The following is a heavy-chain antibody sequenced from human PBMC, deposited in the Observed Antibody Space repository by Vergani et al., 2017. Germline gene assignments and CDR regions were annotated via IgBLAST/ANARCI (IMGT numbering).Heavy chain of an antibody. Sequence: QVQLQQWGAGLLKPSETLSLTCAVYGGSFSGYYWSWIRQPPGKGLEWIGEINHSGSTNYNPSLKSRVTISVDTSKNQFSLKLSSVTAADTAVYYCAIRGIAAASGSADRGLDVWGKGTTVTVSS. V-gene: IGHV4-34*01. CDR2: INHSGST. J-gene: IGHJ6*04. D-gene: IGHD6-13*01. CDR1: GGSFSGYY. CDR3: AIRGIAAASGSADRGLDV.